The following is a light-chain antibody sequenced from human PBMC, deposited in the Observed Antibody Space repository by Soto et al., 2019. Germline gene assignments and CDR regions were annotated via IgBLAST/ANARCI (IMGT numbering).Light chain of an antibody. J-gene: IGLJ1*01. CDR2: ETT. CDR3: QSYDSSLSGYV. V-gene: IGLV2-14*02. CDR1: SSDVGPYNL. Sequence: QSVLTQPASVSGSPGQSITISCTGTSSDVGPYNLVSWYQHHPGKVPQLIIYETTKRPSGVSNRFSGSKSGNTASLTISGLQAEDEAHYHCQSYDSSLSGYVFGTGTKVTVL.